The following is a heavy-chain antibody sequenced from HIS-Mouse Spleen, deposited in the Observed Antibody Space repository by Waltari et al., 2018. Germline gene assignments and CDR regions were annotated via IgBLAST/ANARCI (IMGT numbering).Heavy chain of an antibody. Sequence: QVQLVESGGGVVQPGRSLRLSCAASGFTFSSYARHWVRQAPGKGLEWVAVISYDGSNKYYAASVKGRFTISRDNSKNTLYLQMNSLRAEDTAVYYCARRYSGYDLGYWGQGTLVTVSS. V-gene: IGHV3-30*04. D-gene: IGHD5-12*01. J-gene: IGHJ4*02. CDR1: GFTFSSYA. CDR2: ISYDGSNK. CDR3: ARRYSGYDLGY.